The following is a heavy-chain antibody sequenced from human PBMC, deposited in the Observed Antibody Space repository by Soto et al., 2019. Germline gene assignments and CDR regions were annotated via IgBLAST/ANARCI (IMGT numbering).Heavy chain of an antibody. J-gene: IGHJ5*02. V-gene: IGHV3-33*01. D-gene: IGHD6-6*01. CDR3: ARVEYSSSPIDH. CDR1: GFTFTNYG. CDR2: IWYDGSNK. Sequence: LRLSCAASGFTFTNYGIDWVRQAPGKGLEWVAVIWYDGSNKYYADSVKGRFTISRDNSKNTVYLQMNTLRAEDTAVYYCARVEYSSSPIDHWGQGTLVTVSS.